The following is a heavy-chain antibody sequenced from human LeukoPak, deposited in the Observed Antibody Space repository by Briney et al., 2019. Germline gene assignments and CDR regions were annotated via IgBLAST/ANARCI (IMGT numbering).Heavy chain of an antibody. CDR1: GGTFSSYA. D-gene: IGHD5-12*01. J-gene: IGHJ4*02. V-gene: IGHV1-69*04. Sequence: SVKVSCKASGGTFSSYAISWVRQAPGQGLEWMGRIIPILGIANYAQKFQGRVTMTRNTSISTAYMELSSLRSEDTAVYYCARGQVASVGYWGQGTLVTVSS. CDR2: IIPILGIA. CDR3: ARGQVASVGY.